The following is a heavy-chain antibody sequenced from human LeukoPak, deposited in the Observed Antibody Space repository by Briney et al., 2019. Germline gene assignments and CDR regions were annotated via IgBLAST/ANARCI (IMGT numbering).Heavy chain of an antibody. V-gene: IGHV1-18*01. CDR2: ISGYNGNT. J-gene: IGHJ1*01. CDR1: GYIFTSFG. D-gene: IGHD6-13*01. Sequence: ASVKVSCKASGYIFTSFGISWVRQAPGQGLEWMGWISGYNGNTNYAQNLQGRVTMTTDTSTSTAYMELRSLRSDDTAVYYCARHRRGIAAARRLWDFQHWGQGTLVTVSS. CDR3: ARHRRGIAAARRLWDFQH.